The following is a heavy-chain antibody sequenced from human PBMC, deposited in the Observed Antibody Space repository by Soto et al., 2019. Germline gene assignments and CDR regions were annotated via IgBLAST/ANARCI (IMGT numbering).Heavy chain of an antibody. J-gene: IGHJ6*02. Sequence: GGSLRLSCAASGFTFTRYSMNWVRQAPGKGLEWVSSISSTTNYIYYGDSMKGRFTISRDNAKNSLYLEMNSLRAEDTAVYYCAREMADIVVVVAATPHYYYGMDVWGQGTTVTVSS. CDR3: AREMADIVVVVAATPHYYYGMDV. D-gene: IGHD2-15*01. CDR1: GFTFTRYS. CDR2: ISSTTNYI. V-gene: IGHV3-21*06.